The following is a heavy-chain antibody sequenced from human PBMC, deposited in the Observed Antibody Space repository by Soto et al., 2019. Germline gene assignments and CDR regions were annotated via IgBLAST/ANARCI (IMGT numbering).Heavy chain of an antibody. V-gene: IGHV1-69*12. CDR3: ARDNCISSSCYRDAFDI. CDR2: IIPIFGTA. J-gene: IGHJ3*02. D-gene: IGHD2-2*01. Sequence: QVQLVQSGAEVKKPGSSVKVSCKASGGTFSSYAISWVRQAPGQGLEWMGGIIPIFGTANYAQKFQGRVTITADEAXSXXYMELSSLRSEDTAVYYCARDNCISSSCYRDAFDIWGQGTMVTVSS. CDR1: GGTFSSYA.